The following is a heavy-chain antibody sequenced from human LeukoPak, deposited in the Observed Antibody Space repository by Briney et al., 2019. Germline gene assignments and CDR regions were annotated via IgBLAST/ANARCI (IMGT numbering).Heavy chain of an antibody. Sequence: GESLRLSCAASGFTFSSYSMNWVRQAPGKGLEWVSSISSSSSYIYYADSVKGRFTISRDNAKNSLYLQMNSLRADDTAVYYCATESVEMATIPLGYWGQGTLVTVSS. V-gene: IGHV3-21*01. CDR3: ATESVEMATIPLGY. CDR1: GFTFSSYS. CDR2: ISSSSSYI. D-gene: IGHD5-24*01. J-gene: IGHJ4*02.